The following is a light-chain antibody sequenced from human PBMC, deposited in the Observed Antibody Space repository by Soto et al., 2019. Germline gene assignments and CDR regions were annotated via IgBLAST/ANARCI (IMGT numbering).Light chain of an antibody. CDR2: AAS. J-gene: IGKJ3*01. CDR1: QSITNY. V-gene: IGKV1-39*01. CDR3: QQSQNMPFT. Sequence: DIQMTQSPSSLSASVGDRVTITCRASQSITNYLNWYQHKPGKAPKLLVYAASSLQSGGPSRFSGSGSGTDFTLTISNLQPEDFATYFCQQSQNMPFTFGPGTKVDIK.